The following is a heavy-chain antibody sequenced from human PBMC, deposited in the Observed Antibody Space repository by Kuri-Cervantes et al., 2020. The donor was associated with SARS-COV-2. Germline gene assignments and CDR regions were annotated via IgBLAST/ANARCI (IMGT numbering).Heavy chain of an antibody. CDR1: GFTFSRYS. CDR2: ISSTSSYI. D-gene: IGHD2-2*01. J-gene: IGHJ4*02. CDR3: ARLLARILSYHHSLVVYYFDY. Sequence: GESLKISCAASGFTFSRYSMNWVRQAPGKGLEWVSSISSTSSYIYYADSVKGRFTISRDNAKNSLYLQMNSLRAEDTAVHYCARLLARILSYHHSLVVYYFDYWGQGPLVTVSS. V-gene: IGHV3-21*04.